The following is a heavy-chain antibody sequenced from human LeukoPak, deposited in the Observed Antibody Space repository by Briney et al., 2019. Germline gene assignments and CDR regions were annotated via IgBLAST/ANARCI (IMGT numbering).Heavy chain of an antibody. CDR2: ISWDGGRT. CDR3: AKEGQYYYDTGASYYFDH. J-gene: IGHJ4*02. D-gene: IGHD3-22*01. Sequence: PGGSLRLSCAASGFTFDGHTMHWVRQVPGKGLQWVSLISWDGGRTVYADFVKGRFTIPRDNSRNSLYLQMNSLTTEDTALYYCAKEGQYYYDTGASYYFDHWGQGALVTVSS. V-gene: IGHV3-43*01. CDR1: GFTFDGHT.